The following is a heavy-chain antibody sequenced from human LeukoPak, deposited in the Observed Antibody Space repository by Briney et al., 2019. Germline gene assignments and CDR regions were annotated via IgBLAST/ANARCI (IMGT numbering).Heavy chain of an antibody. Sequence: SETLSLTCTVSGGSISSYYWSWIRQPPGKGLEWIGYIYYSGSTNYNPSLKSRVTISVDTSKNQFSLKVTSVTAADTAVYYCTRGPGGAYYYDSGGLWNWFDPWGQGILVTVSS. CDR2: IYYSGST. CDR1: GGSISSYY. V-gene: IGHV4-59*08. CDR3: TRGPGGAYYYDSGGLWNWFDP. D-gene: IGHD3-22*01. J-gene: IGHJ5*02.